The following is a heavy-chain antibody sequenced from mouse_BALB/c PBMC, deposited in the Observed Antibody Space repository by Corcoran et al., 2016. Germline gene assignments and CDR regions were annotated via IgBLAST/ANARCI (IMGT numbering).Heavy chain of an antibody. CDR1: GFNIKYTY. CDR2: IDPANGNT. CDR3: AGYDD. D-gene: IGHD2-3*01. Sequence: EVQLQQSGAELVKPGASVKLSCTASGFNIKYTYMHWVKQRPEQGLEWIGRIDPANGNTKYDPKFQGKATITADTSSNTAYLQLSSLTSEDTAVYYCAGYDDWGQGTTLTVSS. V-gene: IGHV14-3*02. J-gene: IGHJ2*01.